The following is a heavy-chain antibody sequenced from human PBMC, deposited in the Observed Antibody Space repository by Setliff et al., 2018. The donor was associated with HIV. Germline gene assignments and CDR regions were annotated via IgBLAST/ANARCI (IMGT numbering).Heavy chain of an antibody. CDR3: ARAQLPPTYIDV. Sequence: SETLSLTCAVYGGSFSGYYWSWIRQPPGKGLEWIGEITHSRSTNYNPSLKSRATISVDTSKNHFSLKLTSLTAADTAVYYCARAQLPPTYIDVWGSGTTVTVSS. J-gene: IGHJ6*03. D-gene: IGHD2-2*01. CDR2: ITHSRST. V-gene: IGHV4-34*01. CDR1: GGSFSGYY.